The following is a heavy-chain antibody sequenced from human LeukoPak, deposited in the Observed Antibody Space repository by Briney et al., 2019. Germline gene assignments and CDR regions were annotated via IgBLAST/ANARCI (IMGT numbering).Heavy chain of an antibody. Sequence: GGSLRLSCAASGITVSSNYMSWVRQAPGKGLEWVSLIYSGGRTYYADSVKGRFTISRDKSKKSLYLQMNSLRAEDTAMYYCARTTPGYCSGGSCLGYWGQGTLVTVSS. CDR1: GITVSSNY. J-gene: IGHJ4*02. CDR3: ARTTPGYCSGGSCLGY. D-gene: IGHD2-15*01. V-gene: IGHV3-66*01. CDR2: IYSGGRT.